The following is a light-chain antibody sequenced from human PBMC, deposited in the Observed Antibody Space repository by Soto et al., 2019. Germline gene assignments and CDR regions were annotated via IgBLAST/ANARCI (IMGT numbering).Light chain of an antibody. CDR2: LEGSGSY. CDR1: SGHSGYI. J-gene: IGLJ3*02. V-gene: IGLV4-60*02. Sequence: QSVLTQSSSASASLGSSVKLTCTLSSGHSGYIIAWHQQQPGKAPRYLMKLEGSGSYNKGSGVPDRFSGSSSGADRYLTISNLQFEDEAAYYCETWDDNAWAFGGGTKLTVL. CDR3: ETWDDNAWA.